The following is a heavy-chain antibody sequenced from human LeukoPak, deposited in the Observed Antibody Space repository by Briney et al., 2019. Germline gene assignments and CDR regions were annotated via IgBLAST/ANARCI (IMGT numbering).Heavy chain of an antibody. J-gene: IGHJ6*03. CDR3: ARGPNPHTKSYYDFWSGYPYYYYMDV. CDR1: GYTFTSYA. V-gene: IGHV1-3*04. D-gene: IGHD3-3*01. CDR2: INSGNGNT. Sequence: ASVKVSCKASGYTFTSYAMHWVRQAPGQRLEWMGWINSGNGNTKYSQKFQGRVTITRDTSASTAYMELSSLRSEDTAVYYCARGPNPHTKSYYDFWSGYPYYYYMDVRGKGTTVTVSS.